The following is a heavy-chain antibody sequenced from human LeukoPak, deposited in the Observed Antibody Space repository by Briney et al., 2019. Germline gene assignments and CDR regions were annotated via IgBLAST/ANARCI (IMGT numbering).Heavy chain of an antibody. V-gene: IGHV3-30*02. J-gene: IGHJ5*02. D-gene: IGHD3-10*01. Sequence: GGSLRLSCAASGFTFSSYGMHWVRQAPGKGLEWVAFIRYDGSNKYYADSVKGRFTISRDNSKNTLYLQMNSLRAEDTAVYYCARELYYYGSGSNYWGNWFDPWGQGTLVTVSS. CDR2: IRYDGSNK. CDR3: ARELYYYGSGSNYWGNWFDP. CDR1: GFTFSSYG.